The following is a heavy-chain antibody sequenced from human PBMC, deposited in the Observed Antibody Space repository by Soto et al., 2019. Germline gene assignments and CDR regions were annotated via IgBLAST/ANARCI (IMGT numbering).Heavy chain of an antibody. CDR1: GFAFSSYA. CDR2: ISGSGGST. V-gene: IGHV3-23*01. Sequence: EVQLLESGGGLVQPGGSLRLSCAASGFAFSSYAMSWIRQAPGKGLEWVSAISGSGGSTYYADAVKGRFTISRDNSKNTLDLQMNSLRAEDTAVYYCANGKTRFLEWLMDVWGKGTTVTVSS. CDR3: ANGKTRFLEWLMDV. D-gene: IGHD3-3*01. J-gene: IGHJ6*04.